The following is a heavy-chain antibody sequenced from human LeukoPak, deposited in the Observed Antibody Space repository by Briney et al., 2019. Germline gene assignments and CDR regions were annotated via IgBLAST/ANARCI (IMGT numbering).Heavy chain of an antibody. CDR1: GGSFSGYY. V-gene: IGHV4-34*01. Sequence: SETLSLTCAVYGGSFSGYYWSWIRQPPGKGLEWIGEINHSGSTNYNPSLKSRVTISVDTSKNQFSLKLSSVTAADTAVYYCARSSSDYYYLQLHHWGQGTLVTVSS. D-gene: IGHD3-22*01. CDR3: ARSSSDYYYLQLHH. CDR2: INHSGST. J-gene: IGHJ1*01.